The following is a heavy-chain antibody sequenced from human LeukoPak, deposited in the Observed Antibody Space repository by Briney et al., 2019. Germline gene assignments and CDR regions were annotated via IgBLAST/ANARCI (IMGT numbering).Heavy chain of an antibody. CDR1: GFTFSSYE. CDR3: AREQGAGDLDT. CDR2: ISSSGRTI. D-gene: IGHD2-21*01. V-gene: IGHV3-48*03. Sequence: GGSLRLSCAGSGFTFSSYEMNWVRQAPGKGLEWVSYISSSGRTISYADSLKGRFTISRDNAKNSLYLQMNSLRAEDTAVYFCAREQGAGDLDTWGQGTMVTVSS. J-gene: IGHJ3*02.